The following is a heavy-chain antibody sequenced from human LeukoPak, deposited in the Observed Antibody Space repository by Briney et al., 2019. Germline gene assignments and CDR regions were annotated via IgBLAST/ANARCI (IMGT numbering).Heavy chain of an antibody. CDR2: IYHSGST. D-gene: IGHD6-19*01. Sequence: NPSETLSLTCSVSDYSISSGYFWDWIRQPPGKGLEWIGSIYHSGSTHYNPSLKSRVTISVDTSRNQFSLRLTSMTAADTAVYYCARDVTYSSDWQPNHSHYYMDVWGKGITVTVSS. V-gene: IGHV4-38-2*02. J-gene: IGHJ6*03. CDR1: DYSISSGYF. CDR3: ARDVTYSSDWQPNHSHYYMDV.